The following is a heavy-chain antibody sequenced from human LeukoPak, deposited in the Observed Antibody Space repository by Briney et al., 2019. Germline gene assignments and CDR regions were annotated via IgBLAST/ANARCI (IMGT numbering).Heavy chain of an antibody. CDR2: ISGSGGST. CDR3: AKSEGYYDSSGYSYYSDY. D-gene: IGHD3-22*01. J-gene: IGHJ4*02. CDR1: GFTFSSYA. V-gene: IGHV3-23*01. Sequence: PGGSLRLSCAASGFTFSSYAMSWVRQAPGKGLEWVSAISGSGGSTYYADSVKGRFTISRDNSKNTLYLQMNSLRAEDTAVYYCAKSEGYYDSSGYSYYSDYWGQGTLVTVSS.